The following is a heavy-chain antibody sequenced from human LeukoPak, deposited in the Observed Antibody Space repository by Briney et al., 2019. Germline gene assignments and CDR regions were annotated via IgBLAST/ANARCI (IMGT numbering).Heavy chain of an antibody. J-gene: IGHJ4*02. V-gene: IGHV1-46*01. CDR3: ARGYYYDSSGYFALGY. D-gene: IGHD3-22*01. CDR1: GYTFTSYY. CDR2: INPSGGST. Sequence: GASVKVSCKASGYTFTSYYMHWVRQAPGQGLEWMGIINPSGGSTSYAQKFQGRVTMTRDTSTGTVYMELSSLRSEDTAVYYCARGYYYDSSGYFALGYWGQGTLVTVSS.